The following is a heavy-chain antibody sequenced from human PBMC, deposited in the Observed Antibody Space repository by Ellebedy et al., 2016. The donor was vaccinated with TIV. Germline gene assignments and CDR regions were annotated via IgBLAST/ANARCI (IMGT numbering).Heavy chain of an antibody. CDR1: GFSFRSYW. V-gene: IGHV3-7*01. CDR3: VTDGSYGDYLSPTHAFVI. Sequence: GESLKISCAASGFSFRSYWMSWVRQAPGKGLEWVTNIKQDGSEKYHVDSVGGRFTISRDNARNALYLQMNSLRAEDTAVYYCVTDGSYGDYLSPTHAFVIWGQGTMVAVSS. CDR2: IKQDGSEK. J-gene: IGHJ3*02. D-gene: IGHD4-17*01.